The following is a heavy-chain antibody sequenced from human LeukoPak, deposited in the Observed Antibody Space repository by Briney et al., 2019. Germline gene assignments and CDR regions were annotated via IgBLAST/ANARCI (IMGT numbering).Heavy chain of an antibody. J-gene: IGHJ6*04. Sequence: GGSLRLSCAASGFTFSSYEMNWVRQAPGKGLGWVSYISSSGSTTYYADSVKGRFTISRDNTTNTPYLHMISLRAEDTAAYYLAELGTTTIGVVWGKGTTVTISS. CDR3: AELGTTTIGVV. V-gene: IGHV3-48*03. CDR1: GFTFSSYE. D-gene: IGHD3-10*02. CDR2: ISSSGSTT.